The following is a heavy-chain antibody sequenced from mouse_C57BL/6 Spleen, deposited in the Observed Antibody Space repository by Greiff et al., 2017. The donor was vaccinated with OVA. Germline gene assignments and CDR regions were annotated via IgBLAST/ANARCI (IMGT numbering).Heavy chain of an antibody. D-gene: IGHD1-1*01. J-gene: IGHJ4*01. CDR1: GFTFSSYA. V-gene: IGHV5-4*01. Sequence: EVKVEESGGGLVKPGGSLKLSCAASGFTFSSYAMSWVRQTPEKRLEWVATISDGGSYTYYPDNVKGRFTISRDNAKNNLYLQMSHLKSEDTAMYYCARDRDYYGSNNYYYAMDYWGQGTSVTVSS. CDR2: ISDGGSYT. CDR3: ARDRDYYGSNNYYYAMDY.